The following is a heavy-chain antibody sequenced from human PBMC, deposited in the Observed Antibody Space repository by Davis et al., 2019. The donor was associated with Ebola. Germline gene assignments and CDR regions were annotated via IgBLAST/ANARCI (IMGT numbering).Heavy chain of an antibody. CDR3: ARAAAGTVGLTFDY. Sequence: PSETLSLTCTVSGGSISSYYWSWIRQPAGKGLEWIGHIYTSGSTNYNPSLKSRVTISVDTSKNQFSLKLSSVTAADTAVYYCARAAAGTVGLTFDYWGQGTLVTVSS. CDR1: GGSISSYY. V-gene: IGHV4-4*07. J-gene: IGHJ4*02. CDR2: IYTSGST. D-gene: IGHD6-13*01.